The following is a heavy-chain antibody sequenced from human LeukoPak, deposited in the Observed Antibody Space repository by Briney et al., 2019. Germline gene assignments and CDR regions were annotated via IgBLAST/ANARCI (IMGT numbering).Heavy chain of an antibody. J-gene: IGHJ4*02. V-gene: IGHV3-23*01. CDR3: AKLGTYSCSFDY. CDR2: ISGSGGST. D-gene: IGHD6-6*01. Sequence: GGSLRLSCAASGFTFSSYAMSWVRQPPGKGLEWVSAISGSGGSTYYADSVKGRFTISRDNSKNTLYLQMNSLRAEDTAVYYCAKLGTYSCSFDYWGQGTLVTVSS. CDR1: GFTFSSYA.